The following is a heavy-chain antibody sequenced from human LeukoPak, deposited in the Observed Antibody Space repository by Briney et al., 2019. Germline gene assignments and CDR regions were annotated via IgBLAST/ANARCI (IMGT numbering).Heavy chain of an antibody. V-gene: IGHV1-2*02. CDR2: INPDSGDT. Sequence: ASVRVSCKASGYTFTGYFIHWVRQAPGQGLAWMGWINPDSGDTKYAQKFHGRVTMTRDTSSSTAYMELSRLRSDDTGVYYFARGEYSSGAPDYWGQGTLVTVSS. CDR1: GYTFTGYF. CDR3: ARGEYSSGAPDY. D-gene: IGHD6-19*01. J-gene: IGHJ4*02.